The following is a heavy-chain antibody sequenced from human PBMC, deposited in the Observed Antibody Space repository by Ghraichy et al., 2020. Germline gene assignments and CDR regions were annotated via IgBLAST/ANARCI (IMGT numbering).Heavy chain of an antibody. CDR2: ISSSGSTI. D-gene: IGHD1-26*01. CDR1: GFSFSDYY. J-gene: IGHJ3*02. Sequence: GGSLRLSCAASGFSFSDYYMSWIRQAPGKGLEWVSYISSSGSTIYYADSVKGRFTISRDNAKNSLYLQMNSLRAEDTAVYYCARDLGSHQWELLPLDIWGQGTMVTVSS. V-gene: IGHV3-11*04. CDR3: ARDLGSHQWELLPLDI.